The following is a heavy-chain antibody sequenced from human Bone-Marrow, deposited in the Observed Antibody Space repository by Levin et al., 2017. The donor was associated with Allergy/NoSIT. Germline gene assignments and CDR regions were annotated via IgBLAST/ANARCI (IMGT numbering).Heavy chain of an antibody. J-gene: IGHJ1*01. D-gene: IGHD6-6*01. CDR2: ISLGGSY. Sequence: SETLSLTCTVYGGSFSGYFWSWIRQPPGKGLEWIAEISLGGSYNYNPSLKSRLSMSADSSKNQFSLNLRSVTAADTAVYYGARGDIAARLQHWGQGTLVSVSS. V-gene: IGHV4-34*01. CDR1: GGSFSGYF. CDR3: ARGDIAARLQH.